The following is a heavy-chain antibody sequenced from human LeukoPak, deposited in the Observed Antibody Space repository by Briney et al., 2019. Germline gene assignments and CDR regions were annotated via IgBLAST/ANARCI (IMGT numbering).Heavy chain of an antibody. CDR3: AKKSSRAVADWYFDL. CDR2: ISYDGNTK. Sequence: GGSLRLSRAASGFTFSSYGMHWVRQAPGKGLEWVAVISYDGNTKYYADSVKGRFTISRDNSKNTLYLQMNSLRAEDTAVYYCAKKSSRAVADWYFDLWGRGTLVTVSS. V-gene: IGHV3-30*18. D-gene: IGHD6-19*01. CDR1: GFTFSSYG. J-gene: IGHJ2*01.